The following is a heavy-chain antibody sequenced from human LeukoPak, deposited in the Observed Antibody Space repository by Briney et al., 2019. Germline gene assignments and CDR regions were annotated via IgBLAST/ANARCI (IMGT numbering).Heavy chain of an antibody. D-gene: IGHD2-15*01. J-gene: IGHJ4*02. V-gene: IGHV4-59*08. Sequence: SETLSLTCTVSGGSMNSYYWTWIRQPPGKGLEWIGSIYYTGITTYNLSLQSRVTLSVDTSKNQFSLRLTSVTAADTAVYYCAGSPEYCSGGNCYRSTHWGKGTLVTVSS. CDR1: GGSMNSYY. CDR2: IYYTGIT. CDR3: AGSPEYCSGGNCYRSTH.